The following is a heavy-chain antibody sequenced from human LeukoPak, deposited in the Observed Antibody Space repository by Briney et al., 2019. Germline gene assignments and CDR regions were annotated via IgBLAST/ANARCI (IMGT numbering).Heavy chain of an antibody. CDR1: GFTFSSYS. CDR2: ISSSSSYI. V-gene: IGHV3-21*01. Sequence: GGSLRLSCAASGFTFSSYSMNWVRQAPGKGLERVSSISSSSSYIYYADSVKGRFTISRDNAKNSLYLQMNSLRAEDTAVYYCARSTYFGELLKAFDIWGQGTMVTVSS. J-gene: IGHJ3*02. CDR3: ARSTYFGELLKAFDI. D-gene: IGHD3-10*01.